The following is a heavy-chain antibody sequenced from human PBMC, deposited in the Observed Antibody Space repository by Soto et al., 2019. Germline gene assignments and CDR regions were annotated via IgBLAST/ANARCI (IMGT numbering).Heavy chain of an antibody. CDR2: MNPQTGNT. Sequence: WASVKVSCKASGYTFTTFDITWVRQAPGQGLEWMGWMNPQTGNTGYAENFQGRVTMTRNTSISTAYMELSSLRSEDTAVYYCARQQKEDAFDIWGQGTMVTVSS. J-gene: IGHJ3*02. CDR1: GYTFTTFD. CDR3: ARQQKEDAFDI. V-gene: IGHV1-8*02. D-gene: IGHD6-13*01.